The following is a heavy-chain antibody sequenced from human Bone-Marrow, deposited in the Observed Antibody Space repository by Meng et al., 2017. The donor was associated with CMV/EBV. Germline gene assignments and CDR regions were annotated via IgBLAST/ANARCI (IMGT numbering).Heavy chain of an antibody. CDR2: ISYDGSNK. CDR3: ARASGMDV. J-gene: IGHJ6*02. V-gene: IGHV3-30*04. Sequence: GESLKISCAASGFTFSSYAMHWVRQAPGKGLEWVAVISYDGSNKYYADAVKARFTISRDNSENTLHRQMNSVDAGDSAVYYCARASGMDVWGPGKKVTVSS. CDR1: GFTFSSYA.